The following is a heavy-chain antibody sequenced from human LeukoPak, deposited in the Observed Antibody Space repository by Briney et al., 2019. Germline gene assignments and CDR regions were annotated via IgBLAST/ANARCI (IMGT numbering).Heavy chain of an antibody. Sequence: GGSLRLSCAASGLTFDDYAMHWVRQPPGKGLEWVSGITWNSGRIGYADSVKGRFTISRDNAKNSLYLQMNSLRAEDTAVYYCAKEAGDIVVVPAAISYYYYMDVWGKGTTVTVSS. CDR3: AKEAGDIVVVPAAISYYYYMDV. V-gene: IGHV3-9*01. CDR2: ITWNSGRI. CDR1: GLTFDDYA. D-gene: IGHD2-2*02. J-gene: IGHJ6*03.